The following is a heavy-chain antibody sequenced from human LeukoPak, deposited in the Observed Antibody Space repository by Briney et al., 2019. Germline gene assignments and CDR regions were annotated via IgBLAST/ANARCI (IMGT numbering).Heavy chain of an antibody. D-gene: IGHD6-13*01. CDR2: IGSRGGST. V-gene: IGHV3-23*01. CDR1: GFTFSNYA. CDR3: ATGGSLARFDY. Sequence: GGSLRLSCAASGFTFSNYAMNWVRQAPGKGLEWVSIIGSRGGSTYYPDSVKGRFTISRDNSKNTVYLQMNSLRAEDTAIYYCATGGSLARFDYWGQGTLVTVSS. J-gene: IGHJ4*02.